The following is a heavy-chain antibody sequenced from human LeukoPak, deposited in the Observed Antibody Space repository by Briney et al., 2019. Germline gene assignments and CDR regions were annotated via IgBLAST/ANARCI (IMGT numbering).Heavy chain of an antibody. J-gene: IGHJ4*02. CDR3: ARDQYYDSSGYYDY. CDR1: GYTFTGYY. V-gene: IGHV1-2*06. CDR2: INPNSGGT. Sequence: ASVKVSCKASGYTFTGYYMHWVRQAPGQGLEWMGRINPNSGGTNYAQKFQGRVTMTRDTSISTAYMELSGLRSDDTAVYYCARDQYYDSSGYYDYWGQGTLVTVSS. D-gene: IGHD3-22*01.